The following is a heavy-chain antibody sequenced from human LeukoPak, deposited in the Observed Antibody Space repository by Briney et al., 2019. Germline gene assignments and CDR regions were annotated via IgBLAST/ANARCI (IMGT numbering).Heavy chain of an antibody. CDR1: GYTFTNNY. V-gene: IGHV1-46*01. Sequence: ASVKVSCKASGYTFTNNYMHWVRQAPGQGLEWMGIINPTGDSTWYAQKFQGRVTMTRDLATSTDCMEVSSLRSEDTAVYYCARDNSMGDSAWWFDPWGQGTLVTVSS. CDR3: ARDNSMGDSAWWFDP. CDR2: INPTGDST. D-gene: IGHD5-12*01. J-gene: IGHJ5*02.